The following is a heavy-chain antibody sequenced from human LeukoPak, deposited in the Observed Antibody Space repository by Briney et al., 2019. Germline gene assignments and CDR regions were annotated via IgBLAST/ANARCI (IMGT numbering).Heavy chain of an antibody. CDR3: ARDLGSWTASISLH. J-gene: IGHJ4*02. CDR1: GYTFTSFG. D-gene: IGHD2-2*01. V-gene: IGHV1-18*01. Sequence: ASVTVSCTASGYTFTSFGISWVRQAPGQGLEWMGWISGGDGDTKYAQKIEDRVTLTTDTSTSTAYMELRSLGPDDTAVYYCARDLGSWTASISLHWGKETWVTVSS. CDR2: ISGGDGDT.